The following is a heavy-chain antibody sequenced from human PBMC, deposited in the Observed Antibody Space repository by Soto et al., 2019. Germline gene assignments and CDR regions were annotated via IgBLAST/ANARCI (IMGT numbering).Heavy chain of an antibody. CDR3: ARDSRGIAAAGPSYGMDV. CDR2: IYHSGST. D-gene: IGHD6-13*01. V-gene: IGHV4-4*02. J-gene: IGHJ6*02. Sequence: QVQLQESGPGLVKPSGTLSLTCAVSGGSISSSNWWSWVRQPPGKGLEWMGEIYHSGSTNYNPSLKSRVTISVDKSKNQFSLKLSSVTAADTAVYYCARDSRGIAAAGPSYGMDVWGQGTTVTVSS. CDR1: GGSISSSNW.